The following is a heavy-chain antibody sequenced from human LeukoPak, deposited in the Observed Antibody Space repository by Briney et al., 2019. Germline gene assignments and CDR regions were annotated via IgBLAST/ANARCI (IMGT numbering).Heavy chain of an antibody. D-gene: IGHD3-3*01. CDR2: ISSSGSTI. CDR3: ARSTQYDFWSGSLGWFDP. CDR1: GFTFSDYY. J-gene: IGHJ5*02. Sequence: GGSLRLSCAASGFTFSDYYMSWIRQAPGKGLEWVSYISSSGSTIYYADSVKGRFTISRDNAKNSLYLQMNGLRAEDTAVYYCARSTQYDFWSGSLGWFDPWGQGTLVTVSS. V-gene: IGHV3-11*01.